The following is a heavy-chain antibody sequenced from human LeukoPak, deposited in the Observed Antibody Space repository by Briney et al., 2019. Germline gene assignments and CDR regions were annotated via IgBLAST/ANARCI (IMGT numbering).Heavy chain of an antibody. CDR2: ISAYNGNT. J-gene: IGHJ4*02. CDR3: ARVGGIAVAGYYFDY. Sequence: ASVKVSCKASGYTFTSYGISWVRQAPGQGLEWMGWISAYNGNTNYAQKLQGRVTMTTDTSTSTACMELRSLRSDDTAVYYCARVGGIAVAGYYFDYWGQGTLVTVSS. CDR1: GYTFTSYG. V-gene: IGHV1-18*01. D-gene: IGHD6-19*01.